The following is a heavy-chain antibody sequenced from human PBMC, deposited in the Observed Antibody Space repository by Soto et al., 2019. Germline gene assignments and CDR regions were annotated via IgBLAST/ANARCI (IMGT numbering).Heavy chain of an antibody. Sequence: SVKVSCKASGGTFSSYAISWVRQAPGQGLEWMGGIIPIFGTANYAQKFQGRVTITADESTSTAYMELSSLRSEDTAVYYCATIVGATTDGTFDYWGQGTLVTVSS. CDR3: ATIVGATTDGTFDY. V-gene: IGHV1-69*13. D-gene: IGHD1-26*01. CDR1: GGTFSSYA. CDR2: IIPIFGTA. J-gene: IGHJ4*02.